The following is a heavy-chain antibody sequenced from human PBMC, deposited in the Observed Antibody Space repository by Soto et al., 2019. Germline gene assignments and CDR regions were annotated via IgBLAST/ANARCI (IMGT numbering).Heavy chain of an antibody. CDR1: GGTFSSYA. CDR2: IIPIFGTA. J-gene: IGHJ3*02. D-gene: IGHD3-22*01. Sequence: GASVKVSCKASGGTFSSYAISWVRQAPGQGLEWMGGIIPIFGTANYAQKFQGRVTITADKSTSTAYMELSSLRSEDTAVYYCARASPYETHSYDIDGYSYDTFDIWGQGTMVTVSS. V-gene: IGHV1-69*06. CDR3: ARASPYETHSYDIDGYSYDTFDI.